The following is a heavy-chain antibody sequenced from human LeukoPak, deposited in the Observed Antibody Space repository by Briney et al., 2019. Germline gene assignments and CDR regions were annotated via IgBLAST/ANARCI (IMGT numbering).Heavy chain of an antibody. V-gene: IGHV3-30*02. CDR3: AKSPRISSGKAVAATKDDY. D-gene: IGHD2-15*01. J-gene: IGHJ4*02. Sequence: PGGSLRLSCAASGFTFSSDGMHWVRQAPGKGLEWVAFIRYDGSNKYYADSVKGRFTISRDNSKNTLYLQMNSLRAEDTAVYYCAKSPRISSGKAVAATKDDYWGQGTLVTVSS. CDR1: GFTFSSDG. CDR2: IRYDGSNK.